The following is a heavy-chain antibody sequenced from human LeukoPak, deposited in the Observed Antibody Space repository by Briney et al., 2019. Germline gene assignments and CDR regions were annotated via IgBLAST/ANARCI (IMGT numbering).Heavy chain of an antibody. V-gene: IGHV3-30*02. Sequence: GGSLRLSCAASGFTFSSYGMHWVRQAPGKGLGWVAFIRYDGSNKYYADSVKGRFTISRDNAKNSLFLQMDSLRAEDTAVYFCARGWYTDAFDIWGQGTMVTVSS. CDR1: GFTFSSYG. CDR2: IRYDGSNK. CDR3: ARGWYTDAFDI. J-gene: IGHJ3*02. D-gene: IGHD1-1*01.